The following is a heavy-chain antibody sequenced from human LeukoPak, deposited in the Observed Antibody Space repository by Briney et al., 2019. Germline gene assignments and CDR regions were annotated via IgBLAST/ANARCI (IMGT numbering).Heavy chain of an antibody. D-gene: IGHD1-26*01. CDR3: ARDRGGSYYSYAFDI. J-gene: IGHJ3*02. CDR1: GFNFSSYG. V-gene: IGHV3-30*03. CDR2: ISSDGSKK. Sequence: GGSLRLSCAASGFNFSSYGMHWVRQAPGKGLEWVAVISSDGSKKYYADSVKGRFTISRDNSKNTVYLQMNSLRAEDTAVYYCARDRGGSYYSYAFDIWGQGTMVTVSS.